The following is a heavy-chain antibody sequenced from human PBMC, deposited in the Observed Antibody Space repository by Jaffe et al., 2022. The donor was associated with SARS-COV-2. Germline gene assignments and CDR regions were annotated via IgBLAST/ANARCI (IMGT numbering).Heavy chain of an antibody. V-gene: IGHV6-1*01. CDR1: GDSVSSNSAT. Sequence: QVQLQQSGPGLVKPSQTLSLTCAISGDSVSSNSATWNWIRQSPSRGLEWLGRTCYRSKWKYDYAVSVKSRIIINPDTSKNQFSLQLSSVTPDDTAVYYCARSRSDSDTAMGHWGQGTLVTVSS. CDR3: ARSRSDSDTAMGH. D-gene: IGHD5-18*01. CDR2: TCYRSKWKY. J-gene: IGHJ4*02.